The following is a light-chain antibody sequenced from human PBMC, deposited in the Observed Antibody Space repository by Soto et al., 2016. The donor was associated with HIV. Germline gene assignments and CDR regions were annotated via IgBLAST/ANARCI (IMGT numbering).Light chain of an antibody. Sequence: DIQMTQSPPSLSASVGDRVTITCRASQSISNYLNWYQQKPGKAPKVLISATSDLQSGVPSRFSGSRSGREFTLTISSLQPEDFATYYCQQSHTSPWTFGHGTKVEIK. V-gene: IGKV1-39*01. CDR2: ATS. CDR1: QSISNY. J-gene: IGKJ1*01. CDR3: QQSHTSPWT.